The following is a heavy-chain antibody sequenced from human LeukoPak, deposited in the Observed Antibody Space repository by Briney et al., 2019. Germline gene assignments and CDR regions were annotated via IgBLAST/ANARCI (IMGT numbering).Heavy chain of an antibody. CDR1: GFIFSNFW. D-gene: IGHD6-13*01. J-gene: IGHJ4*02. CDR2: INTDGSEE. CDR3: ARDPAAWDY. V-gene: IGHV3-7*01. Sequence: GGSLRLSCAASGFIFSNFWMSWVRQAPGRGLEWVANINTDGSEEYYVDSVKGRFIISRDNARNSLYLQMNSLRAEDTAVCYCARDPAAWDYWGQGALVTVS.